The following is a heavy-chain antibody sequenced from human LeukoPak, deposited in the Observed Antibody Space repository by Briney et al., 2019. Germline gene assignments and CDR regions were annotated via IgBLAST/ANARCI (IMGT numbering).Heavy chain of an antibody. V-gene: IGHV1-18*01. CDR3: ARVTRNYGEADREDY. J-gene: IGHJ4*02. CDR2: ISAYNGNT. CDR1: GYTFTSYG. Sequence: ASVKVSCKASGYTFTSYGISWVRQAPGQGLEWMGWISAYNGNTNYAQKLQGRVTMTTDTSTSTAYMELRSLRSDDTAVYYCARVTRNYGEADREDYWGQGTLVTVSS. D-gene: IGHD4-17*01.